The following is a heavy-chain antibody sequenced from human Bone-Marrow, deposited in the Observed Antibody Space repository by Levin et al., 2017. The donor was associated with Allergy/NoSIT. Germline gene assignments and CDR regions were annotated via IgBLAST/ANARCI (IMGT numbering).Heavy chain of an antibody. CDR3: ARDSGRDDSSGYYPPPHWFDP. D-gene: IGHD3-22*01. CDR2: IYKTGST. V-gene: IGHV4-59*01. CDR1: GGSISNSD. Sequence: ESLKISCGVSGGSISNSDWTWIRQSPGKGLQWIGFIYKTGSTEYNPSLKGRVTMSLDTSKNKFSLKLTSVTAADTALYYCARDSGRDDSSGYYPPPHWFDPWGPGTLVTVSS. J-gene: IGHJ5*02.